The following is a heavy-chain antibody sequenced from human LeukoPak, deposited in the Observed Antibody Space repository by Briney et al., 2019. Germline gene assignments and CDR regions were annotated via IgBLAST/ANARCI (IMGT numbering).Heavy chain of an antibody. V-gene: IGHV4-39*01. CDR1: DGSISSGGYY. Sequence: SETLSLTCTVSDGSISSGGYYWGWIRQPPGKGLEWIGSIYYSGTTYYSPSLKSRVTISVDTSKNQFSLRLSSVTAADTAIYYCARHRASGIVGATRHAFDIWGQGAMVTVSS. D-gene: IGHD1-26*01. CDR2: IYYSGTT. CDR3: ARHRASGIVGATRHAFDI. J-gene: IGHJ3*02.